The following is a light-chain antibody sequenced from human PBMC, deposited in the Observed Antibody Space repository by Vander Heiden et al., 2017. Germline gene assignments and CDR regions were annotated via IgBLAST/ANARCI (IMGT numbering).Light chain of an antibody. CDR3: QQYDSTPYT. CDR2: WAS. J-gene: IGKJ2*01. Sequence: DIVLTQSPHSLAVSLGERATVNCKSSQSVLYSSNNKNYLAWYQQKPGQPPKLLIYWASTREAGVPDRFSGRGSGTDFTLTISSLQAEDVAVYYCQQYDSTPYTFGQGTKLEIK. CDR1: QSVLYSSNNKNY. V-gene: IGKV4-1*01.